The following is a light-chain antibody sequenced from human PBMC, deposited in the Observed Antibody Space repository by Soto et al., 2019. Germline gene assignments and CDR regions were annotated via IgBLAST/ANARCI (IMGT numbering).Light chain of an antibody. CDR1: SSDVGGYNY. CDR2: EVT. CDR3: SSYASSSTLV. V-gene: IGLV2-14*01. Sequence: QSALTQPASVSGSPGQSITISCTGTSSDVGGYNYVSWYQQHPGKAPKLMIYEVTERPSGVSNRFSGSKSGNTASLTISGLQAEDEAEYYCSSYASSSTLVFGTGTKLTVL. J-gene: IGLJ1*01.